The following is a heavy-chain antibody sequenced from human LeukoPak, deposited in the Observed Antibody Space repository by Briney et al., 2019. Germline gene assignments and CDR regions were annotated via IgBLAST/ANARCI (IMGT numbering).Heavy chain of an antibody. Sequence: GGSLRLSCAASGFTFSSYGMSWVRQAPGKGLEWVSAISGSGGSTYYADSVKGRFTISRDNSKNTLYLQMNSLRAEDTAVYYCAKDGKMATISWDYWGQGTLVTVSS. CDR2: ISGSGGST. CDR1: GFTFSSYG. D-gene: IGHD5-24*01. CDR3: AKDGKMATISWDY. V-gene: IGHV3-23*01. J-gene: IGHJ4*02.